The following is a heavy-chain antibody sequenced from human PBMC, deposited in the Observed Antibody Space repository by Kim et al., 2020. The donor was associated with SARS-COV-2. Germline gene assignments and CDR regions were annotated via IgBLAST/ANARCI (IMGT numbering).Heavy chain of an antibody. J-gene: IGHJ4*02. D-gene: IGHD3-22*01. Sequence: SHKSRVTISVDTSKNQFSLKLSSVTAADTAVYYCAGYYYDSSGYYSHLDYWGQGTLVTVSS. V-gene: IGHV4-34*01. CDR3: AGYYYDSSGYYSHLDY.